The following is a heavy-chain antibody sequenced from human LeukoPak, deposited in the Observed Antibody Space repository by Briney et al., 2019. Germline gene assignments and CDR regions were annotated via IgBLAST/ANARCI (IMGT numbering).Heavy chain of an antibody. CDR1: GGSISSYY. Sequence: PSETLSLTCNVSGGSISSYYWSWIRQPPGKGLEWIAYIYYSGSTNYNSSLKSRVTISVDKSKNQFSLKLSSVTAADTAVYYCARDKAVAGDFDYWGQGTLVTVSS. D-gene: IGHD6-19*01. CDR3: ARDKAVAGDFDY. J-gene: IGHJ4*02. CDR2: IYYSGST. V-gene: IGHV4-59*12.